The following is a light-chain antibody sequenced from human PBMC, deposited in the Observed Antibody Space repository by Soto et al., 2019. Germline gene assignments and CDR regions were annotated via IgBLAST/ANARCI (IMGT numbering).Light chain of an antibody. CDR2: AAS. Sequence: DIQMTQSPSSLSASVGDRVTITCRASQSINSYLTWFQQTPGEAPKLLIYAASTLQSGVPSRFSGSGSGTDFTLTISSLQPEDFATYYCQQSYSTPFTFGPGTQVDI. V-gene: IGKV1-39*01. CDR1: QSINSY. CDR3: QQSYSTPFT. J-gene: IGKJ3*01.